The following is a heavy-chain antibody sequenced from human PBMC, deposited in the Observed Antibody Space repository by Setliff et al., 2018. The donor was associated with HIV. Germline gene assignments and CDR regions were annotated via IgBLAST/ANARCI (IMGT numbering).Heavy chain of an antibody. CDR2: IYDGGTT. CDR1: GYSINNIHY. CDR3: VRRDVSFLFGQFDS. Sequence: PSETLSLTCDVSGYSINNIHYWGWIRQPPGKGLECLGNIYDGGTTYHNPSLKDRVTISIDTSKAQFSLKLISVTAADTAVYYCVRRDVSFLFGQFDSWGQGILVTVSS. J-gene: IGHJ4*02. V-gene: IGHV4-38-2*01. D-gene: IGHD3-10*02.